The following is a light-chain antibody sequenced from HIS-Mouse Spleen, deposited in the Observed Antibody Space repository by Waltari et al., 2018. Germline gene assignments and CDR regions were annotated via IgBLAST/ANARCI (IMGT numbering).Light chain of an antibody. CDR3: CSYAGSYTWV. Sequence: QSALTQPRSVSGSPGPSVTISCTGPSSDFGGYNYASWYQQHPGKAPKLMIYDVSKRPSGVPDRFSGSKSGNTASLTISGLQAEDEADYYCCSYAGSYTWVFGGGTKLTVL. CDR1: SSDFGGYNY. CDR2: DVS. V-gene: IGLV2-11*01. J-gene: IGLJ3*02.